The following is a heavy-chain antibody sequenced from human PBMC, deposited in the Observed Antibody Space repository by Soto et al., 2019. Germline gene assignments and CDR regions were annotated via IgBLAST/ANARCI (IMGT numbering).Heavy chain of an antibody. D-gene: IGHD5-12*01. Sequence: QVQLVQSGAEVKKPGASVKVSCKASGYTFTSYDINWVRQATGQGLEWMGWMNPNSGNTGYAQKFQGRVTMARNTSISKAYMGLSRLRSEDTAVDYWGRWHVLPDYWGQGTLVTVSS. CDR2: MNPNSGNT. CDR3: GRWHVLPDY. CDR1: GYTFTSYD. J-gene: IGHJ4*02. V-gene: IGHV1-8*01.